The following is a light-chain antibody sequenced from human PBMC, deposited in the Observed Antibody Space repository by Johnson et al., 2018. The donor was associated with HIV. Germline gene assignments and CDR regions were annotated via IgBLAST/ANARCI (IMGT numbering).Light chain of an antibody. CDR1: SSNIGTNA. CDR3: GTWDSSLRVGF. Sequence: QSVLTQPPSVSAAPGQKVTISCSGSSSNIGTNAVNWYQHLPGAAPKLLIYENNKRPSGIPDRFSGSKSGTSATLGITGLQTGDEADYYCGTWDSSLRVGFFGTGTKVTVL. CDR2: ENN. V-gene: IGLV1-51*02. J-gene: IGLJ1*01.